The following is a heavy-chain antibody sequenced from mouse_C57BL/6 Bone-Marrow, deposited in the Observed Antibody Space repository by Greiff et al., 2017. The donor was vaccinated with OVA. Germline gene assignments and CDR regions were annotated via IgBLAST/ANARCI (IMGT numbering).Heavy chain of an antibody. Sequence: VQLQQPGAELVKPGASVKLSCKASGYTFTSYWMQWVKQRPGQGLEWIGEIDPSDSYTNYNQKFKGKATLTVDTSSSTAYMQLSSLTSEDSAVYYCARGDYYGSSSWYFDVWGTGTTVTVSS. CDR1: GYTFTSYW. V-gene: IGHV1-50*01. D-gene: IGHD1-1*01. J-gene: IGHJ1*03. CDR2: IDPSDSYT. CDR3: ARGDYYGSSSWYFDV.